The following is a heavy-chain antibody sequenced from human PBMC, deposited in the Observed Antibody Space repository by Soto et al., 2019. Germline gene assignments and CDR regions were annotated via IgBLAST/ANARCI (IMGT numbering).Heavy chain of an antibody. CDR1: GYSIASGYY. CDR3: AREREYSGFYLDFDY. V-gene: IGHV4-38-2*02. D-gene: IGHD3-22*01. Sequence: PSETLSLTCSVSGYSIASGYYWGWIRQSPGKGLEWIGSVYHGGITRYNPSLKSRVTLSMDTPDNQFSLKLSSVTAADTATYYCAREREYSGFYLDFDYWGQGTPVTVSS. CDR2: VYHGGIT. J-gene: IGHJ4*02.